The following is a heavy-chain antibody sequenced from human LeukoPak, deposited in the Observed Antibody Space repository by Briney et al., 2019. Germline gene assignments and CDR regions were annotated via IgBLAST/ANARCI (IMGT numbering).Heavy chain of an antibody. D-gene: IGHD4-17*01. V-gene: IGHV3-30-3*01. CDR3: AKGYLPTTVSSFDY. J-gene: IGHJ4*02. CDR2: ISYDGSNK. Sequence: GGSLRLSCAASGFTFSSYAMHWVRQAPGKGLEWVAVISYDGSNKYYADSVKGRFTISRDNSKSTLDLQMKSLRAEDTALYYCAKGYLPTTVSSFDYWGQGTLVTVSS. CDR1: GFTFSSYA.